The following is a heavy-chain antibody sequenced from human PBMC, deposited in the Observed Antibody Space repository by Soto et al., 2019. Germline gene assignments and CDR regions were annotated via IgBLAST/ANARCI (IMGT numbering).Heavy chain of an antibody. D-gene: IGHD5-12*01. V-gene: IGHV1-3*01. CDR3: ASDSGYAGS. CDR1: GYTFAN. Sequence: QVQLVQSGAEVKKPGASVKVSCKASGYTFANMHWVRQAPGQRLEWMGWINAGNGDTKYSQKFQGRVTITSDTSANTAYMELYSLRSEDTAVYYCASDSGYAGSWGQGTLVTISS. J-gene: IGHJ5*02. CDR2: INAGNGDT.